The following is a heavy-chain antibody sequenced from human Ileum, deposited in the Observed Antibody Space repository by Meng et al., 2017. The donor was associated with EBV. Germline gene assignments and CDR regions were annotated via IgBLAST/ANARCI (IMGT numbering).Heavy chain of an antibody. CDR1: GDSVSSDKAA. V-gene: IGHV6-1*01. CDR3: ATSRIAKFDR. Sequence: QFQLQESGPGLVQPSQSLSSSCVISGDSVSSDKAAWNWIRQSPSRGLEWLGRTYRRSRWYYDYALSVKSRINISPDTSKNQVSLQLNSVTDEDTGIYYCATSRIAKFDRWGQGTLVTVSS. CDR2: TYRRSRWYY. J-gene: IGHJ5*02.